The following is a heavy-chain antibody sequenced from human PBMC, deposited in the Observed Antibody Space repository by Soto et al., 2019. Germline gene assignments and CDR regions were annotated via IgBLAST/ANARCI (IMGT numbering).Heavy chain of an antibody. D-gene: IGHD5-18*01. J-gene: IGHJ4*02. CDR2: IIPIFGTA. Sequence: SVKVSCKASGGTFSSYAISWVRQAPGQGLEWMGGIIPIFGTANYAQKFQGRVTITADESTSTAYMELSSLRSEDTAVYYCARLGSYGTYGFDYWGQGTLVTVSS. V-gene: IGHV1-69*13. CDR1: GGTFSSYA. CDR3: ARLGSYGTYGFDY.